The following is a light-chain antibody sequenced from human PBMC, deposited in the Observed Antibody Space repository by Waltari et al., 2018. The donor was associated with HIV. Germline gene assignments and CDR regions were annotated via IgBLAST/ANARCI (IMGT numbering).Light chain of an antibody. CDR1: QGISSY. V-gene: IGKV1-12*01. J-gene: IGKJ3*01. CDR2: AVS. Sequence: DIQMTQSPSSVSASVGDRVTITCRASQGISSYLAWYQQKPGKAPKLLISAVSTLQSGVPSRFSGSASGAEFTLTISSLQPEDFATYYCQQANSFPFTFGPGTKVEIK. CDR3: QQANSFPFT.